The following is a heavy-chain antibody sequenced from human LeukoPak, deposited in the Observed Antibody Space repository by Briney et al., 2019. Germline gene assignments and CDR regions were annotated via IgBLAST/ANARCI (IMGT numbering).Heavy chain of an antibody. CDR3: ARHPLAVSGTGMG. Sequence: SQTLSLTCTVSGGSISSGSYYWSWIRQPAGKGLEWIGRIYTSGSTNYNPSLKSRVTISVDTSKNQFSLKLSSMTAADTAVYYCARHPLAVSGTGMGWGQGTLVIVSS. J-gene: IGHJ4*02. CDR1: GGSISSGSYY. CDR2: IYTSGST. D-gene: IGHD6-19*01. V-gene: IGHV4-61*02.